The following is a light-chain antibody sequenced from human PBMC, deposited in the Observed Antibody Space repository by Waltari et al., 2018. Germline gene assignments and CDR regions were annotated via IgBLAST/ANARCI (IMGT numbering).Light chain of an antibody. CDR1: QDINKD. J-gene: IGKJ2*03. CDR3: QQDYTTPYS. V-gene: IGKV1-6*01. Sequence: IQMTQSPSSLSASVGDRVTVTCRASQDINKDLSWYQQKPGKAPTLLIYAASSLQRGVSSRFSGSGSGTDFTLTISSPQPEDVSTFYCQQDYTTPYSFGQGTAVEIK. CDR2: AAS.